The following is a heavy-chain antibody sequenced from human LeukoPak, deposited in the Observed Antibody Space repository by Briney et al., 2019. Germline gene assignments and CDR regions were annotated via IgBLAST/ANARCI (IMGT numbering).Heavy chain of an antibody. J-gene: IGHJ5*02. Sequence: RASVKVSCKASGYTFTTYTMHWVRQAPGLRLEWMGWINTGNGNTKYSQKFQGRVTITRDTSASTAYMELSSLRSEDTAVYYCARAKSITGTTLFFDPWGQGTLVTVSS. V-gene: IGHV1-3*04. D-gene: IGHD1-7*01. CDR2: INTGNGNT. CDR1: GYTFTTYT. CDR3: ARAKSITGTTLFFDP.